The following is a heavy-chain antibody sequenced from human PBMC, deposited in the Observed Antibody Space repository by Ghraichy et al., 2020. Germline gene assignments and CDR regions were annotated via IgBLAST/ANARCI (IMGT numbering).Heavy chain of an antibody. CDR1: GFTFPDYA. CDR2: VSRDGLSL. D-gene: IGHD6-19*01. V-gene: IGHV3-48*01. J-gene: IGHJ6*02. Sequence: GSLRLSCESSGFTFPDYAFNWVRQAPGKGLEWVSYVSRDGLSLYYADSVKGRFTISRDSANNSVSLQMNSLRAEDTAVYYCAREVIGWYYGMDVWGQGTTVTVSS. CDR3: AREVIGWYYGMDV.